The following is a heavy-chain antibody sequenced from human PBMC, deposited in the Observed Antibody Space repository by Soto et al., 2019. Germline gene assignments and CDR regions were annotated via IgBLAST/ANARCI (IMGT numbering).Heavy chain of an antibody. J-gene: IGHJ3*02. V-gene: IGHV3-53*01. CDR2: IYSGGST. Sequence: RLSCAASGFTVRSNYMSWVRQAPGKGLEWVSVIYSGGSTYYADSVKGRFTISRDNSKNTLYLQMNSLRAEDTAVYYCSRGLYYDFWSGYSLPGAFDIWGQGTMVTVSS. CDR1: GFTVRSNY. CDR3: SRGLYYDFWSGYSLPGAFDI. D-gene: IGHD3-3*01.